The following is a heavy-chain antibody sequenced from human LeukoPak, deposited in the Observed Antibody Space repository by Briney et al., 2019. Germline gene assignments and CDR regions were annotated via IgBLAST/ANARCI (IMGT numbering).Heavy chain of an antibody. CDR1: GFTFSSYA. D-gene: IGHD4-17*01. Sequence: PGGSLRLSCAASGFTFSSYAMHWVRQAPGKGLEWVSVVFGGGDTYYADSVKGRFTISRDDSKNTVHLQMNGLRAEDTAVYFCARGGGYYGIDYWGHGTLVTVSS. J-gene: IGHJ4*01. V-gene: IGHV3-53*01. CDR2: VFGGGDT. CDR3: ARGGGYYGIDY.